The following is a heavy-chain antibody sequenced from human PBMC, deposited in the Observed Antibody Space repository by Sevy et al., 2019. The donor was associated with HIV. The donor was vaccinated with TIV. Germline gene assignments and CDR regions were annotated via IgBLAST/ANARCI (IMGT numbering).Heavy chain of an antibody. CDR1: GFTYSSYA. CDR2: ISGSGGST. CDR3: AKGSAEYSSSWISSNYYYYMDV. Sequence: GGSLRLSCAASGFTYSSYAMSWVRQAPGKGLEWVSAISGSGGSTYYADSVKGRFTISRDNSKNTRYLQMNSLRAEDTAIDYCAKGSAEYSSSWISSNYYYYMDVWGKGTTVTVSS. J-gene: IGHJ6*03. D-gene: IGHD6-13*01. V-gene: IGHV3-23*01.